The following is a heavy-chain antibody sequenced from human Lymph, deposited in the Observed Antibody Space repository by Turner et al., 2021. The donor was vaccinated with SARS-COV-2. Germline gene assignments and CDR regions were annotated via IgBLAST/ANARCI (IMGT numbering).Heavy chain of an antibody. D-gene: IGHD3-10*01. J-gene: IGHJ6*02. CDR3: ARYASGGYFYYGMDV. CDR1: GLTFSTYA. V-gene: IGHV3-30*04. CDR2: ISYDGSNK. Sequence: QVQLVGSGGGVVQPGRSLRLSCAASGLTFSTYAIYWVRQAPGKGLEWVAVISYDGSNKYYADSVKGRFTISRDNSKNTLYLQMNSLRAEDTAVYYCARYASGGYFYYGMDVWGQGTTVTVSS.